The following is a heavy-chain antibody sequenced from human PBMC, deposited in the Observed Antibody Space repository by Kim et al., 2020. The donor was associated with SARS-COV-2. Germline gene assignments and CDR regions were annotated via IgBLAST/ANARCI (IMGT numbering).Heavy chain of an antibody. V-gene: IGHV3-49*04. CDR2: IRSKAYGGTT. Sequence: GGSLRLSCTASGFTFGDYAMSWVRQAPGKGLEWVGFIRSKAYGGTTEYAASVKGRFTISRDDSKSIAYLQMNSLKTEDTAVYYCTRGIAAAGTPPMGYWGQGTLVTVSS. CDR1: GFTFGDYA. J-gene: IGHJ4*02. D-gene: IGHD6-13*01. CDR3: TRGIAAAGTPPMGY.